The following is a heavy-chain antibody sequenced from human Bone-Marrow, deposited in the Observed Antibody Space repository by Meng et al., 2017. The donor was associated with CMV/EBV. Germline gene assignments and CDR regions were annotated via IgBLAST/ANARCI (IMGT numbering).Heavy chain of an antibody. V-gene: IGHV4-39*07. CDR3: ARITFFGVVHDAFDI. D-gene: IGHD3-3*01. CDR2: IYYIGST. CDR1: GGSISSSSYY. Sequence: SETLSLTCTVSGGSISSSSYYWGWIREPPGKGLEWIGSIYYIGSTYYNPSLKSRVTISVDRSKNQFSLKLSSVTAADTAVYYCARITFFGVVHDAFDIWGQGTMVTVSS. J-gene: IGHJ3*02.